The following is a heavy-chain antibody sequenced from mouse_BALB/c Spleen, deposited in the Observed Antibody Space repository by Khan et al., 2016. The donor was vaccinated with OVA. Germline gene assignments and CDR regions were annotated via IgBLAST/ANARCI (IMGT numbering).Heavy chain of an antibody. Sequence: EVELVESGGGLVQPGGSRKLSCAASGFTFSDYGMAWVRQAPGKGPEWVAFISDLAYTFYYADTVTGRFTLSRVNAKNTLYLEMSGLRSGDTAMYYCARGGGTAPFAYWGQGTLVTVSA. V-gene: IGHV5-15*02. D-gene: IGHD1-2*01. CDR2: ISDLAYTF. CDR3: ARGGGTAPFAY. CDR1: GFTFSDYG. J-gene: IGHJ3*01.